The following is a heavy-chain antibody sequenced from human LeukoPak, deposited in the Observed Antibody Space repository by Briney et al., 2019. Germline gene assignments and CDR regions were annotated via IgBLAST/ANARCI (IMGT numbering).Heavy chain of an antibody. CDR1: GYTFSSYG. D-gene: IGHD3-10*01. J-gene: IGHJ4*02. CDR2: INPNSGGT. CDR3: ARDPDWGYYYGSGSSDY. V-gene: IGHV1-2*02. Sequence: GASVKVSCKGSGYTFSSYGLSWVRQAPGQGLEWMGWINPNSGGTNYAQKFQGRVTMTRDTSISTAYMELSRLRSDDTAVYYCARDPDWGYYYGSGSSDYWGQGTLVTVSS.